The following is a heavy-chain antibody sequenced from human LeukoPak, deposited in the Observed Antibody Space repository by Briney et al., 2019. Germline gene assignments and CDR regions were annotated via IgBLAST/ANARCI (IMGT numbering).Heavy chain of an antibody. CDR2: INHSGST. J-gene: IGHJ5*02. V-gene: IGHV4-34*01. CDR3: ARGAYSSSWYVFWSDWFDP. CDR1: GGSFSGYY. Sequence: SETLSLTCAVYGGSFSGYYWSWIRQPPGKGLEWIGGINHSGSTNYNPSLKSRVTISVDTSKNQFSLKLSSVTAADTAVYYCARGAYSSSWYVFWSDWFDPWGQGTLVTVSS. D-gene: IGHD6-13*01.